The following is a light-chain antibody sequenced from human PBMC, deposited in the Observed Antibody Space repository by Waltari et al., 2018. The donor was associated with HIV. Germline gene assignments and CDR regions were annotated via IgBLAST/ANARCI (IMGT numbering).Light chain of an antibody. CDR3: MQALQTPIFT. Sequence: DIVMTQSPLSLSVTAGEAVSISCRSNQSLLHSNGYNYLDWYLQRPGQSPPLLIYLGSNRASGVPDRFRGSGSGTDFTLKISRVQAEDVGAYYCMQALQTPIFTFGPGTKVDIK. CDR2: LGS. V-gene: IGKV2-28*01. CDR1: QSLLHSNGYNY. J-gene: IGKJ3*01.